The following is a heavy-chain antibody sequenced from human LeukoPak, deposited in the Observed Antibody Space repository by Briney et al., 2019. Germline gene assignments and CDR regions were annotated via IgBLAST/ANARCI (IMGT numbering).Heavy chain of an antibody. Sequence: KPSETLSLTCTVSGGSISSYYWSWIRQPPGKGLEWIGYIYYSGSTNYNPSLKSRVTISVDTSKNQFSLKLSSVTAADTAVYYCARDYLPATAIPRLSWFDPWGQGTLVTVSS. J-gene: IGHJ5*02. V-gene: IGHV4-59*01. CDR2: IYYSGST. D-gene: IGHD2-2*02. CDR3: ARDYLPATAIPRLSWFDP. CDR1: GGSISSYY.